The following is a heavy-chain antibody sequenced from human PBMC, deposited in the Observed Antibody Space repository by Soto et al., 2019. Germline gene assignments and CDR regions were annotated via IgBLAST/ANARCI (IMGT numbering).Heavy chain of an antibody. V-gene: IGHV1-18*01. CDR2: ISAYNGNT. J-gene: IGHJ4*02. CDR1: GYTFTNFG. Sequence: QVQLVQSGAEVKKPGASVKVSCKASGYTFTNFGISWVRQAPGQGLEWMGWISAYNGNTNYAQKFQGRVTMTTETSTSTAYMEVRILRFDDTDVYYCARGGTAIDYWGQGTLVTVSS. D-gene: IGHD2-21*02. CDR3: ARGGTAIDY.